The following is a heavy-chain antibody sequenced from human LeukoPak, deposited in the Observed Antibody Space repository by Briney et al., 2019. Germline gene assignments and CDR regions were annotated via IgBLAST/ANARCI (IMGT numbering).Heavy chain of an antibody. Sequence: LAGGTLRLSCAASGFTLSDAWMNWVRQAPGKGLEWVSYISSSSSTIYYADSVKGRFTISRDNAKNSLYLQMNSLRAEDTAVYYCARDLYCSGGSCYPNPYYFDYWGQGTLVTVSS. J-gene: IGHJ4*02. CDR2: ISSSSSTI. CDR1: GFTLSDAW. D-gene: IGHD2-15*01. CDR3: ARDLYCSGGSCYPNPYYFDY. V-gene: IGHV3-48*04.